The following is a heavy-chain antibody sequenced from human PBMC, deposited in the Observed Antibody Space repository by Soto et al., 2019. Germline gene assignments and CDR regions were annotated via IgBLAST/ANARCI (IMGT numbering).Heavy chain of an antibody. CDR3: AKEKISTSCCNWFDP. CDR1: GFSVSNSY. D-gene: IGHD2-2*01. V-gene: IGHV3-66*01. J-gene: IGHJ5*02. Sequence: PGGSLRHSCAASGFSVSNSYMSWVRQAPGKGLEWVSIIHSGGTTHYADSVKGRFTISRDNSKNTLYLQMNSLRAEDTAVYYCAKEKISTSCCNWFDPWGQGTLVTVSS. CDR2: IHSGGTT.